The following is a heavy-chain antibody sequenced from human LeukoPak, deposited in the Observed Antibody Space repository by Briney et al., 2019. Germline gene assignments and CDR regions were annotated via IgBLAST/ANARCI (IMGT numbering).Heavy chain of an antibody. Sequence: PGGSLRLSCAASGFTFSRFWMSWVRQAPGKGLEWVANIKQDGSEKYYVDSVKGRFTISRDNAKNSLHLQMSSLRAEDTAIYYCASASPAGDYWGQGTQVTVSP. J-gene: IGHJ4*02. CDR3: ASASPAGDY. CDR2: IKQDGSEK. D-gene: IGHD2-2*01. V-gene: IGHV3-7*01. CDR1: GFTFSRFW.